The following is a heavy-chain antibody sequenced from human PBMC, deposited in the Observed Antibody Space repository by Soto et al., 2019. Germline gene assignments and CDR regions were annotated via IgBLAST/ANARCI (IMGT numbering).Heavy chain of an antibody. CDR1: GFTFSNAW. V-gene: IGHV3-15*01. D-gene: IGHD3-3*01. CDR3: TTDGLYYDFWSGYYRENWFDP. CDR2: IKSKTDGGTT. Sequence: EVQLVESGGGLVKPGGSLRLSCAASGFTFSNAWMSWVRQAPGKGLEWVGRIKSKTDGGTTDYAAPVKGRFTISRDNSKNTLYLQMNSLKTEDTAVYYCTTDGLYYDFWSGYYRENWFDPWGQGTLVTVSS. J-gene: IGHJ5*02.